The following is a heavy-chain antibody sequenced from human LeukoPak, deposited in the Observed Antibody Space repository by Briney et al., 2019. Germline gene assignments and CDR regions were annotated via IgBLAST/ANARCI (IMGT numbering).Heavy chain of an antibody. V-gene: IGHV1-69*13. CDR1: GGTFSSYA. J-gene: IGHJ4*02. D-gene: IGHD5-12*01. CDR2: IIPIFGTA. CDR3: ARAYSGYDCTDY. Sequence: SVKVSCKATGGTFSSYAIRWVRQAPGQGLEWMGGIIPIFGTANYAQKFQGRVTITADESTSTAYMELSSLRSEDTAVYYCARAYSGYDCTDYWGQGTLVTVSS.